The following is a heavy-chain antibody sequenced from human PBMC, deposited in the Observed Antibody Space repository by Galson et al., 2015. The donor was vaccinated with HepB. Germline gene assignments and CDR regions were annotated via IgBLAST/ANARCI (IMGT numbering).Heavy chain of an antibody. CDR1: GFIFSNYW. CDR2: IKQDGSEK. Sequence: SLRLSCAASGFIFSNYWMSWVRQAPGKGLEWVASIKQDGSEKYYVDSVKGRFTISRDNAKNSLYLQMSGLRVEDTAVYYCARERYSGSYFGYWGQGALVTVSS. CDR3: ARERYSGSYFGY. J-gene: IGHJ4*02. V-gene: IGHV3-7*01. D-gene: IGHD1-26*01.